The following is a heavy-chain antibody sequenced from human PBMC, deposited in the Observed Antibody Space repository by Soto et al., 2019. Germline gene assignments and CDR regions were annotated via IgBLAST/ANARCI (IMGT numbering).Heavy chain of an antibody. CDR3: ARIGYSSSSNDY. CDR2: IKQDGSVK. Sequence: GGSLRLSCVASGFSFLNNWMTWVRQAPGKGLEWVANIKQDGSVKYYVDSVKGRFTISRDNAKNSVYLQMNSLRVEDTAVYYCARIGYSSSSNDYWGQGT. V-gene: IGHV3-7*01. D-gene: IGHD2-2*03. J-gene: IGHJ4*02. CDR1: GFSFLNNW.